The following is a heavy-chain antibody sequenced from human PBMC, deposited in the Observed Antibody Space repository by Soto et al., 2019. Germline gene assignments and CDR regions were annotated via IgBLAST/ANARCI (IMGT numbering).Heavy chain of an antibody. CDR2: IKQDGSEK. Sequence: PGGSLRLSCAASGFTFSSYWMSWVRQAPGKGLEWVANIKQDGSEKYYVDSVKGRFTISRDNAKNSLYLQMNSLRAEDTAVYYCARDKRSGYAHYYYYMDVWGKGTTVTVSS. J-gene: IGHJ6*03. V-gene: IGHV3-7*01. CDR3: ARDKRSGYAHYYYYMDV. CDR1: GFTFSSYW. D-gene: IGHD5-12*01.